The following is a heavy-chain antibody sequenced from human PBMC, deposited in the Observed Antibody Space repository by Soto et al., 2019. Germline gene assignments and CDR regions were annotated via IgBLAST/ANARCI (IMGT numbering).Heavy chain of an antibody. J-gene: IGHJ4*02. CDR2: ISAYNGNT. CDR1: GYTFTSYV. Sequence: GASVKVSCKASGYTFTSYVISWVRQAPGQGLEWMGWISAYNGNTNYAQKLQGRVTMTTDTSTSTACMELRSLRSDDTAVYYCARYQRWDYGDTYYFDYWGQGTLVTVSS. V-gene: IGHV1-18*01. D-gene: IGHD4-17*01. CDR3: ARYQRWDYGDTYYFDY.